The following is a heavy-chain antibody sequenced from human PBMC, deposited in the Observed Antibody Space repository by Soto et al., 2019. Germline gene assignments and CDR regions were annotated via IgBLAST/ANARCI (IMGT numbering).Heavy chain of an antibody. CDR3: ARDIGSYAYLDL. CDR1: GFIFSDYA. V-gene: IGHV3-30-3*01. J-gene: IGHJ5*02. Sequence: GGSLRLSCAASGFIFSDYAMHWVRQAPGKGLEWVAVISYDGSNKLYADSVRGRFTFSRDNSRDTLSLQMNSLRVDDTAMYFCARDIGSYAYLDLWGQGTLVTVSS. D-gene: IGHD5-18*01. CDR2: ISYDGSNK.